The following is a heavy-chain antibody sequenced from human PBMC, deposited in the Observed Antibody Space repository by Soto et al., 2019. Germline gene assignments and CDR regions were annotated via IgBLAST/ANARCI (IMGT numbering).Heavy chain of an antibody. CDR3: ATAPYMTTVTNVEDYGMDV. J-gene: IGHJ6*02. CDR1: GLTFSSYA. Sequence: GGSLRLSCAASGLTFSSYAMHWVRQAPGKGLEWVTVISYNGSNKYYADSVKGRFTISRDNSKNTLYLQMNSLRAEDTAVYYCATAPYMTTVTNVEDYGMDVWGQGTTVTVSS. D-gene: IGHD4-17*01. CDR2: ISYNGSNK. V-gene: IGHV3-30-3*01.